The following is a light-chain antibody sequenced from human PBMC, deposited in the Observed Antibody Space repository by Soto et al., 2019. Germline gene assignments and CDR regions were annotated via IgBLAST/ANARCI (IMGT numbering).Light chain of an antibody. J-gene: IGKJ5*01. Sequence: QMTQTPSSLSASVGDRVTITCRASQSISSYLNWYQQKPGKAPKLLIYAASSLQSGVPSRFSGSGSGTDFTLTISSLQPEDFATYYCQQSYSTPPTFGQGTRLEI. CDR1: QSISSY. CDR2: AAS. V-gene: IGKV1-39*01. CDR3: QQSYSTPPT.